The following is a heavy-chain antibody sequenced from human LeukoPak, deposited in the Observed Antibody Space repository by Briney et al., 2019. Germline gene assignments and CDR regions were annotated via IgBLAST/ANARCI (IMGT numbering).Heavy chain of an antibody. V-gene: IGHV4-4*07. CDR1: GGSISGYY. CDR3: ARESGSMRWFDP. Sequence: KPSETLSLTCTVSGGSISGYYWSWIRQPAGKGLEWIGRMSTSGNSNYIPSLVSRGTMSVDTSKNQFSLNLSSVTAADTAVYYCARESGSMRWFDPWGQGTLVTVSS. D-gene: IGHD6-25*01. J-gene: IGHJ5*02. CDR2: MSTSGNS.